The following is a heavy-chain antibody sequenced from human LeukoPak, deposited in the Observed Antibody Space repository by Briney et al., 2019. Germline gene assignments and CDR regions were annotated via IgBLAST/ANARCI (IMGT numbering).Heavy chain of an antibody. Sequence: ASVKVSCKASGYTFTGYYMHWVRQAPGRGLEWMGWINPNSGGTNYAQKFQGRDTMTRDTSISTAYMELSRLRSDDTAVYYCARDHCSSTSCYRHMDVWGKGTTVTVSS. CDR2: INPNSGGT. CDR1: GYTFTGYY. D-gene: IGHD2-2*02. V-gene: IGHV1-2*02. J-gene: IGHJ6*03. CDR3: ARDHCSSTSCYRHMDV.